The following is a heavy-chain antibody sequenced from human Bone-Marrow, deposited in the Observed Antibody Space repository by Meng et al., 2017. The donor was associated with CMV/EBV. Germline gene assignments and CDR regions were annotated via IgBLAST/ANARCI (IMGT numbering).Heavy chain of an antibody. D-gene: IGHD6-13*01. V-gene: IGHV1-3*02. J-gene: IGHJ4*02. CDR2: SNAGNGNT. Sequence: ASVKVSCKASGYTFTSYAMHWVRQAPGQRLEWMGWSNAGNGNTKYSQEFQGRVTITRDTSASTAYMELSSLRSEDTAVYYCARVASIAAPFDYWGQGTLVTVSS. CDR3: ARVASIAAPFDY. CDR1: GYTFTSYA.